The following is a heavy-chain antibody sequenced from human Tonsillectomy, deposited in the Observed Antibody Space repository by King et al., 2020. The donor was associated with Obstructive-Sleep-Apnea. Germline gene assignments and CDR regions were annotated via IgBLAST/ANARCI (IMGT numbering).Heavy chain of an antibody. Sequence: VQLVESGGGVVQPGRSLRLSCAASGFSFNLYGMHWVRQAPGKGLEWVAVLSFDGKNEYYIDSVKGRFTISRDNSKNTLYLQMNSLRHEDTALYYCAKPQSADYANNWGALDFWGQGAPVTVSS. CDR2: LSFDGKNE. V-gene: IGHV3-30*18. D-gene: IGHD7-27*01. CDR1: GFSFNLYG. J-gene: IGHJ4*02. CDR3: AKPQSADYANNWGALDF.